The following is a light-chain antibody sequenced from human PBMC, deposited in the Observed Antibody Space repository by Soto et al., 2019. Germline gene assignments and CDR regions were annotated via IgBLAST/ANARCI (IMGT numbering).Light chain of an antibody. CDR1: SSNVGGNP. J-gene: IGLJ1*01. Sequence: QSALTQPPSASGNRGQRVTISCSGSSSNVGGNPVNWYQHVPTTAPKLLIYTNTQRPSGVPDRFSGSKSGTSASLAISGLQSEDEADYYCASWDDSLNGPVFGTGTKVTV. CDR3: ASWDDSLNGPV. V-gene: IGLV1-44*01. CDR2: TNT.